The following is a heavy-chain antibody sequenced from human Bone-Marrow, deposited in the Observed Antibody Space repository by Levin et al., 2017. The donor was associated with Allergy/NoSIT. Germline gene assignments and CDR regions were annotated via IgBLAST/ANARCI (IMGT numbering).Heavy chain of an antibody. CDR3: ARGVGDITRGWFDP. CDR2: ISSNDITI. Sequence: GGSLRLSCAASGFTFSSYGMNWVRQAPGKGLEWVSYISSNDITIYYGDSVKSRFTISRDNAKNSVYLQMNSLRAEDTALYYCARGVGDITRGWFDPWGQGTLVTVSS. D-gene: IGHD1-26*01. J-gene: IGHJ5*02. CDR1: GFTFSSYG. V-gene: IGHV3-48*03.